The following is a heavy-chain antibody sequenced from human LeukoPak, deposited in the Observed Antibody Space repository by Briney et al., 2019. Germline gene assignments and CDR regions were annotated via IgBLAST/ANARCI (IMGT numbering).Heavy chain of an antibody. CDR3: ARDAYYYDSSGYHQFDY. Sequence: SETLSLTCTVSGGSISSGSYYWSWIRQPAGKGLEWIGRIYTSGSTNYNPSLKSRVTMSVDTSKNQFSLKLSSVTAADTAVYYCARDAYYYDSSGYHQFDYWGQGTLVTVSS. CDR2: IYTSGST. CDR1: GGSISSGSYY. V-gene: IGHV4-61*02. D-gene: IGHD3-22*01. J-gene: IGHJ4*02.